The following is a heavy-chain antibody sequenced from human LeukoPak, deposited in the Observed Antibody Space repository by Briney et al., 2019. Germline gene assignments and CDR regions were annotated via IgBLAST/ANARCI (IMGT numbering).Heavy chain of an antibody. Sequence: SETLSLTCAVYGGSFSGYYWSWIRQPPGKGLEWIGEINHSGSTNYNPSLKSRVTISVDTSKNQFSLKLSSVTAADTAVYYCAREGIAAAGTDYYYGMDVWGKGTTVTVSS. CDR3: AREGIAAAGTDYYYGMDV. J-gene: IGHJ6*04. CDR1: GGSFSGYY. V-gene: IGHV4-34*01. D-gene: IGHD6-13*01. CDR2: INHSGST.